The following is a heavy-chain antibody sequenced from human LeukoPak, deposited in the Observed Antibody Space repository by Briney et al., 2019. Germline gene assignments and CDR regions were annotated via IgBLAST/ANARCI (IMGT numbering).Heavy chain of an antibody. CDR1: GGSISSYY. J-gene: IGHJ4*02. CDR3: ARGGITGTTYYFDY. CDR2: IYTSGST. D-gene: IGHD1-20*01. Sequence: PSETLSLTCTVSGGSISSYYWSWIRQPAGKGLEWIRRIYTSGSTNYNPSLKSRVTMSVDTSKNQFSLKLSSVTAADTAVYYCARGGITGTTYYFDYWGQGTLVTVSS. V-gene: IGHV4-4*07.